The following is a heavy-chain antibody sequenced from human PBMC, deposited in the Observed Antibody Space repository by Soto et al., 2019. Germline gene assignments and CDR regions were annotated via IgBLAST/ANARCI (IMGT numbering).Heavy chain of an antibody. V-gene: IGHV3-9*01. Sequence: EVQLVESAGDLVQPGRSLRLSCAASGFTFDDYPMHWVRQAPGKGLEWVPGISWESGILGYADSVRGRFSISRDNAKKSLYLQMNGLRPEDTALYFCVKDGLTSSFGQVCDGVVIWGRGTMVTVSS. CDR1: GFTFDDYP. D-gene: IGHD3-3*01. CDR3: VKDGLTSSFGQVCDGVVI. J-gene: IGHJ3*02. CDR2: ISWESGIL.